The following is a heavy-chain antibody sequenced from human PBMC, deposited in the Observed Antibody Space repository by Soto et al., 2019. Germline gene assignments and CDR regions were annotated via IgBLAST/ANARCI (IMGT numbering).Heavy chain of an antibody. D-gene: IGHD6-13*01. Sequence: SWVRQAPGQGLEWMGWISAYNGDTNYAQKLQGRVTLTTDTSTSTAYMELRSLRSDDTAVYYCGRDIYRPGIAPAGTGYWGQGTLVTVSS. V-gene: IGHV1-18*01. CDR3: GRDIYRPGIAPAGTGY. CDR2: ISAYNGDT. J-gene: IGHJ4*02.